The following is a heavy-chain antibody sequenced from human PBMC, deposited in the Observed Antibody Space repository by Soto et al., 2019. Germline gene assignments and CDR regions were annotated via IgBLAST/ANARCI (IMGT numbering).Heavy chain of an antibody. Sequence: GASVKVCCKASGYTFTVYYMHWVRQAPGQGLEWMGWINPKSGGTMYPQKFQGRVTMTWDTSISTAYMALTRLRSDDTAVYYCARDLAKGGGSAGFDYWGQGTLVTSPQ. D-gene: IGHD1-26*01. CDR1: GYTFTVYY. J-gene: IGHJ4*02. CDR3: ARDLAKGGGSAGFDY. V-gene: IGHV1-2*02. CDR2: INPKSGGT.